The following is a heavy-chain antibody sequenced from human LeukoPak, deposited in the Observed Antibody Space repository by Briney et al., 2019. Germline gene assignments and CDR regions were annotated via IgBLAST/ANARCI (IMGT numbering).Heavy chain of an antibody. CDR2: IYPGDSDT. J-gene: IGHJ6*03. CDR1: GYSFTSYW. Sequence: GESLKISCKGSGYSFTSYWIGWVRQMPGKGLEWMGIIYPGDSDTRYSPSFQGQVTISADKSFSTASLQWSSLKASDTAMYYCARPAQDYDFWSGYLGAGYYYYYMDVWGKGTTVTVSS. CDR3: ARPAQDYDFWSGYLGAGYYYYYMDV. D-gene: IGHD3-3*01. V-gene: IGHV5-51*01.